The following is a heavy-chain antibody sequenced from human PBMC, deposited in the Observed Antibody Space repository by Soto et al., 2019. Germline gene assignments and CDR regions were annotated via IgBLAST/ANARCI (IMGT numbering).Heavy chain of an antibody. CDR3: AKWSAATVTPDDFDY. D-gene: IGHD4-17*01. Sequence: GGSLRLSCAASGFTFSSYAMSWVRQAPGKGLEWVSAISGSGGSTYYADSVKGRFTISRDNSKNTLYLQINSLRAEDTAVYYCAKWSAATVTPDDFDYWGQGTLVTVSS. CDR2: ISGSGGST. V-gene: IGHV3-23*01. CDR1: GFTFSSYA. J-gene: IGHJ4*02.